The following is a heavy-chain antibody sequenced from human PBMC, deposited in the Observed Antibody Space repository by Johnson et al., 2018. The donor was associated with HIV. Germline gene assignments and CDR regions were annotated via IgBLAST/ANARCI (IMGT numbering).Heavy chain of an antibody. V-gene: IGHV3-30*02. CDR1: GFTFSSYG. J-gene: IGHJ3*02. D-gene: IGHD4-17*01. CDR2: IRYDGSNK. CDR3: AKDGGGYGDYAYDAFDI. Sequence: QVQLVESGGGVVQPGGSLRLSCAASGFTFSSYGMHWVRQAPGKGLAWVAFIRYDGSNKYYADSVQGRFTISRDNSKNTLYLQMNSLRAEDTAVYYCAKDGGGYGDYAYDAFDIWGQGTMVTVSS.